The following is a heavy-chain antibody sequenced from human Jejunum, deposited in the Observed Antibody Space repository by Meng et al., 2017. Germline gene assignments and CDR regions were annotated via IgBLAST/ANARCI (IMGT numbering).Heavy chain of an antibody. CDR3: ARDSGKATFDY. Sequence: VLRVDPGGSLVPPGESLRLSWAASGFTFSTYWRFWVRQGPGKGLVWVSRIKSDGSDIAYADSVQGRFTISRDNAKNTLYLQMNSLRADDTAVYYCARDSGKATFDYWGQGTLVTVSS. CDR2: IKSDGSDI. CDR1: GFTFSTYW. J-gene: IGHJ4*02. V-gene: IGHV3-74*01. D-gene: IGHD3-10*01.